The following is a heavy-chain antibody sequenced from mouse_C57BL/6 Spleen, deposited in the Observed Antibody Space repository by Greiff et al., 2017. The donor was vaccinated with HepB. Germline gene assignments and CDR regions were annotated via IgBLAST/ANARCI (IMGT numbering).Heavy chain of an antibody. Sequence: EVKLMESGGGLVKPGGSLKLSCAASGFTFSDYGMHWVRQAPEKGLEWVAYISSGSSTIYYADTVKGRFTISRDNAKNTLFLQMTSLRSEDTAMYYCARELANWDYFDYWGQGTTLTVSS. V-gene: IGHV5-17*01. CDR3: ARELANWDYFDY. D-gene: IGHD4-1*01. J-gene: IGHJ2*01. CDR1: GFTFSDYG. CDR2: ISSGSSTI.